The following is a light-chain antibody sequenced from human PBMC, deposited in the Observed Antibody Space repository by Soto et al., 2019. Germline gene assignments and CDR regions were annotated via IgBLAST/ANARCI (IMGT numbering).Light chain of an antibody. CDR2: AAS. CDR1: QSISTY. V-gene: IGKV1-39*01. CDR3: HQSYIFPWT. J-gene: IGKJ1*01. Sequence: DIQMTQSPSSLSASVGDRVTITCRASQSISTYLSWYQQKPGKAPKLLIYAASILQSGVPSRFSGSGSGTDFSLTISGLQPEDFVTYYCHQSYIFPWTFGHGAKVEIK.